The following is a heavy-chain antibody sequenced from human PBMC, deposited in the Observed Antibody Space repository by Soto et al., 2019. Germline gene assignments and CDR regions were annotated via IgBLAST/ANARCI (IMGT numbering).Heavy chain of an antibody. CDR3: ARAPGIGYDILTGYHPYYYGMDV. D-gene: IGHD3-9*01. CDR2: IYTSGST. J-gene: IGHJ6*02. V-gene: IGHV4-4*07. CDR1: GGSISSYY. Sequence: QVQLQESGPGLVKPSETLSLTCTVSGGSISSYYWSWIRQPAGKGLEWIGRIYTSGSTNYNPSLKSRVTMSVDTSKTQFSLKLSSVTAADTAVYYCARAPGIGYDILTGYHPYYYGMDVWGQGTTVTVSS.